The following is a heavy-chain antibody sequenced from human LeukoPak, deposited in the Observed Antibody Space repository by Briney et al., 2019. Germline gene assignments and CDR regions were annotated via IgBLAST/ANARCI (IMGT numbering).Heavy chain of an antibody. CDR3: ARVYCSGGSCYLGY. CDR2: IIPILGIA. Sequence: SVKVSCKASGGTFSSYAISWVRQAPGQGLEWMGRIIPILGIANYAQKFQGRVTITADKSTSTAYMELSSLRSEDTAVYYCARVYCSGGSCYLGYWGQGTLVTVSS. V-gene: IGHV1-69*04. CDR1: GGTFSSYA. D-gene: IGHD2-15*01. J-gene: IGHJ4*02.